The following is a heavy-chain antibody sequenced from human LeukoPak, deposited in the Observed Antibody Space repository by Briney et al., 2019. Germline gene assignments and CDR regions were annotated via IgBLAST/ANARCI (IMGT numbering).Heavy chain of an antibody. CDR2: ISFDGVNT. CDR1: GFTFSTYA. V-gene: IGHV3-30*04. J-gene: IGHJ6*03. CDR3: ARGQGYESYYYMDV. D-gene: IGHD2-2*01. Sequence: GGSLRLSCAASGFTFSTYAIHWVRQAPGKGLEWVAVISFDGVNTFYADSVKGRFTISRDNSNNTVYLQMNNLRPEDTAVFYCARGQGYESYYYMDVWGKGTTVTISS.